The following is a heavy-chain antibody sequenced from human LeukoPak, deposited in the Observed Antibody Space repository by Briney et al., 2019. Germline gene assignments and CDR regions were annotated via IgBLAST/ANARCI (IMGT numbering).Heavy chain of an antibody. J-gene: IGHJ4*02. CDR3: ARRGTYWNALGC. CDR1: GGSVSDNGFL. CDR2: VSYTGST. Sequence: SETLSLTCTVSGGSVSDNGFLWGWIRQPPGKGPEWIGSVSYTGSTHYDPSLKSRVTMSIDTSKNQFSLNLTPVTAADTAVYYCARRGTYWNALGCWGQGALVTVSS. V-gene: IGHV4-39*01. D-gene: IGHD1-1*01.